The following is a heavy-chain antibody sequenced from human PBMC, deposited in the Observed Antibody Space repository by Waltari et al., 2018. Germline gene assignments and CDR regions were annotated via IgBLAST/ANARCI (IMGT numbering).Heavy chain of an antibody. J-gene: IGHJ3*01. CDR3: ARGDAYIYDAFDV. V-gene: IGHV1-69*12. CDR1: GDTFSTAA. D-gene: IGHD2-2*01. CDR2: IIPLFGTT. Sequence: QVQLVQSGAEVKKPGSSVKVSCKASGDTFSTAAIIWVRQAPGQRLEWMGGIIPLFGTTNYAQNLQGRVTITADGSTGTAYMALNSLTFNDTAIYYCARGDAYIYDAFDVWGQGTVVTVSS.